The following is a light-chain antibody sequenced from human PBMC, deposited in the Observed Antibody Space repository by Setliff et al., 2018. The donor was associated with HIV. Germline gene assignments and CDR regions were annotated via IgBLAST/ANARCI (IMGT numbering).Light chain of an antibody. CDR3: SSYSSNSTPYV. J-gene: IGLJ1*01. CDR2: DVS. CDR1: SSDIGSYYY. Sequence: QSVLTQPASVSGSPGQSVTISCTGTSSDIGSYYYVSWYQQHPGKAPKLVIYDVSNRPSGVSDRFSGSRAGNPASLTISGLQAEDEADYYCSSYSSNSTPYVFGSGTKVTVL. V-gene: IGLV2-14*03.